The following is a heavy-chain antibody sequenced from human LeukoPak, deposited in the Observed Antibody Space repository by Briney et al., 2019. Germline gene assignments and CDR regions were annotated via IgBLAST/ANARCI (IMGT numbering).Heavy chain of an antibody. V-gene: IGHV4-61*05. CDR3: ARCDYSNYFAPSYYFDY. CDR1: GGSISRSSYY. CDR2: IYYSGST. J-gene: IGHJ4*02. Sequence: SETLSLTCTVSGGSISRSSYYWGWIRQPPGKGLEWIGYIYYSGSTNYNPSLKSRVTISVDTSKNQFSLKLSSVTAADTAVYYCARCDYSNYFAPSYYFDYWGQGTLVTVSS. D-gene: IGHD4-11*01.